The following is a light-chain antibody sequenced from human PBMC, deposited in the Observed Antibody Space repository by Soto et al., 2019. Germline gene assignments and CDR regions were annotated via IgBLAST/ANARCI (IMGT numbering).Light chain of an antibody. J-gene: IGKJ5*01. V-gene: IGKV3-15*01. Sequence: IAMTQSPATLSVSPGQRATLSSMASQTVSNNLAWYQQKLGQAPRLLIYGASIRATGIPARFSGSGSGTAFTLTISSLQPEDFALYYCQQCNNWPLISFGQGTRLEIK. CDR2: GAS. CDR1: QTVSNN. CDR3: QQCNNWPLIS.